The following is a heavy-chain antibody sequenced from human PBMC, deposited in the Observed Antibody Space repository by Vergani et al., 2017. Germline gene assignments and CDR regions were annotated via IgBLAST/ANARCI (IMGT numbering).Heavy chain of an antibody. J-gene: IGHJ4*02. Sequence: QVQLVESGGGVVQPGRSLRLSCAASGFTFSSYAMHWVRQAPGKGLEWVAVISYDGSNKYYADSVKGRFTISRDNSKNTLYLQMNSLRAEDTAVYYCAREGSAMACFDYWGQGTLVTVSS. CDR3: AREGSAMACFDY. CDR2: ISYDGSNK. CDR1: GFTFSSYA. D-gene: IGHD5-18*01. V-gene: IGHV3-30-3*01.